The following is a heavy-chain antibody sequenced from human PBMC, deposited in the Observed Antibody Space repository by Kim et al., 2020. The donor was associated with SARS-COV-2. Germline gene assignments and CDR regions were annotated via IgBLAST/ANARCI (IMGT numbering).Heavy chain of an antibody. V-gene: IGHV3-30*02. J-gene: IGHJ4*02. CDR3: AKERGYSGYDTFDY. D-gene: IGHD5-12*01. Sequence: ADSVQGRFTICRDNSKNTLYLQMNSLGAEDTAVYYCAKERGYSGYDTFDYWGQGTLVTVSS.